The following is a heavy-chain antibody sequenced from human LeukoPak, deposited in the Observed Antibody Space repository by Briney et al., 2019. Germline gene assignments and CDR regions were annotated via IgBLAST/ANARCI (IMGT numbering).Heavy chain of an antibody. CDR2: ISGSGGST. CDR1: GFTFSSYA. Sequence: GVLRLSCAASGFTFSSYAMSWVRQAPGKGLEWVSAISGSGGSTYYADSVKGRFTISRDNSKNKLYLQMNSLRAEDTAVYYCAKLDSSGYLGYFDYWGQGTLVTVSS. CDR3: AKLDSSGYLGYFDY. J-gene: IGHJ4*02. D-gene: IGHD3-22*01. V-gene: IGHV3-23*01.